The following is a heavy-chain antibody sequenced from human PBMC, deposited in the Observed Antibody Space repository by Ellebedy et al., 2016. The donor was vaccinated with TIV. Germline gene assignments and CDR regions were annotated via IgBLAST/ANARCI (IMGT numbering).Heavy chain of an antibody. D-gene: IGHD4-17*01. Sequence: AASVKVSCKASGGTFNSYAISWVRQAPGQGLEWMGGIIPALGIGKYAQKFQGRVTITADKSTSTAYMELSSLRSEDTAVYYCARGNDYGDYERLDYWGQGTLVTVSS. J-gene: IGHJ4*02. CDR2: IIPALGIG. CDR3: ARGNDYGDYERLDY. CDR1: GGTFNSYA. V-gene: IGHV1-69*10.